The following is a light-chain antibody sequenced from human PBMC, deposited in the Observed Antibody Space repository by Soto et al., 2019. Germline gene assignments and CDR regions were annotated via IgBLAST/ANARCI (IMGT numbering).Light chain of an antibody. CDR3: QERTGWPPWT. CDR1: QSVSLS. Sequence: EIVLTQSPATLSLSPGRRATLSCRASQSVSLSLAWYQQKPGQAPRLLIYDASKRASGFPARLSGSGSGTDFTLTISSLEPEDFAVYYCQERTGWPPWTFGQGTKVDIK. J-gene: IGKJ1*01. V-gene: IGKV3-11*01. CDR2: DAS.